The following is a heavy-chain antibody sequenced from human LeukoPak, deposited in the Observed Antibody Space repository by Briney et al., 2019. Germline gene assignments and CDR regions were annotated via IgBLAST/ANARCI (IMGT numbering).Heavy chain of an antibody. J-gene: IGHJ6*02. D-gene: IGHD3-22*01. V-gene: IGHV3-33*08. CDR3: ARDDYDSSGYDVYYYYYYGMDV. Sequence: GGSLRLSCAASGFTFSNYAMSWVRQVPGKGLEWVAVIWYDGSNKYYADSVKGRFTISRDNSKNTLYLQMNSLRAEDTAVYYCARDDYDSSGYDVYYYYYYGMDVWGQGTTVTVSS. CDR2: IWYDGSNK. CDR1: GFTFSNYA.